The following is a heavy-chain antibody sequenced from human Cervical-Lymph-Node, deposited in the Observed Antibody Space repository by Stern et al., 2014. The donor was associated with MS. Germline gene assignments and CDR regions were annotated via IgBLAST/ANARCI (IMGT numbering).Heavy chain of an antibody. CDR3: ARWTPLVSAFDY. V-gene: IGHV3-30*04. Sequence: DQLVESGGGVVQPGRSLRLSCAVSGSTFSIYAMHWVRQAPGQGLEWVAVVSYDGRNKFYADSVKGRFTISRDNSNHTVFLQMNSLILEDTAVYYCARWTPLVSAFDYWGPGTLVTVSS. J-gene: IGHJ4*02. CDR2: VSYDGRNK. D-gene: IGHD4-23*01. CDR1: GSTFSIYA.